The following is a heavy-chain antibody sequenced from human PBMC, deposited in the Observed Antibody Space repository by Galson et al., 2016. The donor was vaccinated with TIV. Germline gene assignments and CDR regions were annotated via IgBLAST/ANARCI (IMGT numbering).Heavy chain of an antibody. CDR2: IDPTDSYT. J-gene: IGHJ5*02. V-gene: IGHV5-10-1*01. CDR1: GYTFISYW. CDR3: ARRVYVTGGPTGDWFDP. D-gene: IGHD2-8*02. Sequence: QSGAEVKKPGESLRISCKGSGYTFISYWINWVRQVPGKGLEWMGRIDPTDSYTNYSPSLQGHVTISVDESISTAYLQWNSLKASDTAIYFCARRVYVTGGPTGDWFDPWGQGTPVTVSS.